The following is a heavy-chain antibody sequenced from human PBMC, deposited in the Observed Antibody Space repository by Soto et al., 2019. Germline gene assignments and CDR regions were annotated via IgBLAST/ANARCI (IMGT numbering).Heavy chain of an antibody. V-gene: IGHV3-23*01. CDR2: ISGSGGST. D-gene: IGHD2-2*02. CDR3: AKMLVPAAIPYYYYYGMDV. CDR1: GFTFSSYA. Sequence: GGSLRLSCAASGFTFSSYAMSWVRQAPGKGLEWVSAISGSGGSTYYADSVKGRFTISRDNSKNTLYLQMNSLRAEDMAVYYCAKMLVPAAIPYYYYYGMDVWGQGTTVTVSS. J-gene: IGHJ6*02.